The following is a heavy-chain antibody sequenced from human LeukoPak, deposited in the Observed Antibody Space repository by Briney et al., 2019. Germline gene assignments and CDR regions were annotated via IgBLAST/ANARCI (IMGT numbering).Heavy chain of an antibody. CDR2: IIPIFGTA. J-gene: IGHJ5*02. CDR3: ARLDSQGNWFDP. D-gene: IGHD3/OR15-3a*01. V-gene: IGHV1-69*01. Sequence: AASVKVSCKASGGTFSSYAISWVRQAPGQGLEWMGGIIPIFGTANYAQKFQGRVTITADESTSTAYVELSSLRSEDTAVYYCARLDSQGNWFDPWGQGTLVTVSS. CDR1: GGTFSSYA.